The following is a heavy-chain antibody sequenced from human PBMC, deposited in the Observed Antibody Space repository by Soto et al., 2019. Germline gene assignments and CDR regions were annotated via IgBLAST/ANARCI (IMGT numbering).Heavy chain of an antibody. V-gene: IGHV3-43D*04. CDR2: ISWAGCRT. D-gene: IGHD2-2*02. CDR1: GFXFEEYA. J-gene: IGHJ4*02. CDR3: AKDVCSGSTTSCYTRLDF. Sequence: AGGSLRLSCAASGFXFEEYAMHWVRQAAGRGLELVSLISWAGCRTYYADSVRGRFIVSRDSSKNSLYLQMSSLRVEDTALYYCAKDVCSGSTTSCYTRLDFWGQGALVTVSS.